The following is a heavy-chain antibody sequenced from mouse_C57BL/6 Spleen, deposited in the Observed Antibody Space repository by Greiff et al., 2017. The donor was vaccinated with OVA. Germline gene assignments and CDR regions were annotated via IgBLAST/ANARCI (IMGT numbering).Heavy chain of an antibody. CDR1: GYTFTDYE. CDR2: IDPETGGT. CDR3: TRGGYYGSGYFDD. Sequence: VQLQQSGAELVRPGASVTLSCKASGYTFTDYEMHWVKQTPVHGLEWIGAIDPETGGTAYNQKFKGKAILTADKSSSTAYMELRSLTSEDSAVYYCTRGGYYGSGYFDDWGQGTTLTVSS. D-gene: IGHD1-1*01. J-gene: IGHJ2*01. V-gene: IGHV1-15*01.